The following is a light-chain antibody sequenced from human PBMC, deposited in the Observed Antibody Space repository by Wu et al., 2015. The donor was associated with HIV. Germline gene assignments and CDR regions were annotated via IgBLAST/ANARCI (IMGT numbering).Light chain of an antibody. V-gene: IGKV3-20*01. CDR2: GAS. Sequence: EIVLTQSPGTLSLSPGERATLSCRASQSVSSNYLAWYQQKPGQAPRLLIYGASSRATGIPDRFSGSGSGTDFTLTISRLDPEDFAVYYCQHYGNSPYTFGQGTKRWRSN. CDR1: QSVSSNY. J-gene: IGKJ2*01. CDR3: QHYGNSPYT.